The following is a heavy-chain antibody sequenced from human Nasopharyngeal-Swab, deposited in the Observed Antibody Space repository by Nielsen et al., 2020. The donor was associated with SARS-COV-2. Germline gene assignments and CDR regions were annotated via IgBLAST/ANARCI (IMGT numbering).Heavy chain of an antibody. Sequence: GESLKISCAASGFTFSSYSMNWVRQAPGKGLEWASSISSSSSYIYYADSVKGRFTISRDNAKNSLYLQMNSLRAEDTAVYYCARDLGDSSGYFSFNYYYYGMDVWGQGTTVTVSS. D-gene: IGHD3-22*01. CDR2: ISSSSSYI. CDR3: ARDLGDSSGYFSFNYYYYGMDV. V-gene: IGHV3-21*01. J-gene: IGHJ6*02. CDR1: GFTFSSYS.